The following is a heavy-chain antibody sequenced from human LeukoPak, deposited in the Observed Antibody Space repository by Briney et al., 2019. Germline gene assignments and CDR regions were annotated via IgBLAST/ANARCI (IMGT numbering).Heavy chain of an antibody. Sequence: GGSLRLSCAASGFTFRSYAMSWVRQAPGKGLEWVSAISGNGGSTYYADSVKGRFTISRDNSKNTLYLQMNSLRAGDTAVYYCARDYGDYVFDYWGQGTLVTVSS. J-gene: IGHJ4*02. V-gene: IGHV3-23*01. CDR1: GFTFRSYA. CDR2: ISGNGGST. D-gene: IGHD4-17*01. CDR3: ARDYGDYVFDY.